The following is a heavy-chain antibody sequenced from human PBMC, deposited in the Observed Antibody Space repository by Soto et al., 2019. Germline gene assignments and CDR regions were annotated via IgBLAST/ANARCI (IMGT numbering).Heavy chain of an antibody. CDR1: GGSFNRHT. J-gene: IGHJ4*02. D-gene: IGHD3-22*01. CDR2: IIPIFGTA. V-gene: IGHV1-69*01. CDR3: ARGWGYDSTDYYYAY. Sequence: QVQLVQSGAEVRKPGSSVRVSCKAPGGSFNRHTISWVRQAPGQGLEWMGGIIPIFGTANHAQKFQGRVTIIADESTSTGYMELSRLRSDDTAIYYCARGWGYDSTDYYYAYWGQGTLVIVSS.